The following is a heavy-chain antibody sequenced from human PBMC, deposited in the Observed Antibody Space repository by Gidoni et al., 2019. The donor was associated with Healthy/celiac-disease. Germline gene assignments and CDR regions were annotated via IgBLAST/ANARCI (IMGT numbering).Heavy chain of an antibody. V-gene: IGHV1-3*01. CDR3: ARAVTTSPNYYYYYGMDV. CDR2: INAGNGNT. D-gene: IGHD4-17*01. J-gene: IGHJ6*02. CDR1: GYTFTSYA. Sequence: QVPLVQSGAEVKKPGASVKVSCKASGYTFTSYAMHWVRQAPGQRLEWMGWINAGNGNTKYSQKFQGRVTITRDTSASTAYMELSSLRSEDTAVYYCARAVTTSPNYYYYYGMDVWGQGTTVTVSS.